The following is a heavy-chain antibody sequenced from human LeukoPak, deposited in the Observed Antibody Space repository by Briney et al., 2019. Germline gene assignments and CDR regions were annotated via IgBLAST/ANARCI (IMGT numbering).Heavy chain of an antibody. Sequence: ASVKVSCKASGYTFTSYGITWVRQAPGQGLEWMGYISAYNGDTNYAQKFQGRVTMTTDTSTSTAYMELRSLRSDDTAMYYCARVGVVVPSAWFDPWGQGTLVTVSS. CDR3: ARVGVVVPSAWFDP. J-gene: IGHJ5*02. CDR2: ISAYNGDT. D-gene: IGHD2-2*01. CDR1: GYTFTSYG. V-gene: IGHV1-18*04.